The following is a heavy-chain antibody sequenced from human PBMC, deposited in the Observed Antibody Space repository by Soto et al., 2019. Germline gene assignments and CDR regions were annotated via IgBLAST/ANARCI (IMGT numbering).Heavy chain of an antibody. V-gene: IGHV1-18*01. J-gene: IGHJ4*02. CDR2: ISAFNANR. Sequence: QIQLVQSGAEVKKPGASVRVSCKASGYSFISYGITGVRQAPGQGLEWMGWISAFNANRAYAQKFQGRLTLTTDTSTSTAYMELTTLKSDDTAVYYCAKSPIAGTGTLESWGQGTLVTVSS. CDR3: AKSPIAGTGTLES. CDR1: GYSFISYG. D-gene: IGHD1-1*01.